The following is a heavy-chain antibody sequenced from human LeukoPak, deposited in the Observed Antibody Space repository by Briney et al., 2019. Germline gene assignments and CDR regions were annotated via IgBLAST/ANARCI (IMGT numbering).Heavy chain of an antibody. Sequence: SETLSLTCAVYGGSFSGYYWSWIRQPPGKGLEWIGEINHSGSTNYNPSLESRVTISVDTSKSQFSLKLNSVTAADTAVYYCASYGSGNYYDLDYWGQGTLVTVPS. CDR2: INHSGST. D-gene: IGHD3-10*01. J-gene: IGHJ4*02. CDR1: GGSFSGYY. V-gene: IGHV4-34*01. CDR3: ASYGSGNYYDLDY.